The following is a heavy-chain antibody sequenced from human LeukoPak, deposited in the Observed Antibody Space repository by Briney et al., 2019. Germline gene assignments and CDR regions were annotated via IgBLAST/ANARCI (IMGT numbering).Heavy chain of an antibody. CDR3: ARQHCSGGDCYFFD. D-gene: IGHD2-15*01. J-gene: IGHJ4*02. V-gene: IGHV3-33*01. CDR1: GFTFSSYG. Sequence: GGSLRLSCAASGFTFSSYGMHWVRQAPGKGLEWVALIWYDGNNKYYADSVKGRFTISRDNSKDTLYLQLNSLRAEDTAVYYCARQHCSGGDCYFFDWGQGTLVTVSS. CDR2: IWYDGNNK.